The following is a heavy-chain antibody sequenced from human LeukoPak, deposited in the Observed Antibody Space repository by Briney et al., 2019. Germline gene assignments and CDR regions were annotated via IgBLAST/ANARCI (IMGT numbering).Heavy chain of an antibody. D-gene: IGHD2-15*01. CDR1: GFTFSRYA. V-gene: IGHV3-23*01. J-gene: IGHJ5*02. CDR2: ISGSGGST. Sequence: PGGSLRLSCAASGFTFSRYAMSWVRQAPGKGLEWVSAISGSGGSTYYADSVKGRFTISRDNSKNTLYLQMNSLRAEDTAVYYCAKSNQYCSGGSCSFDPWGQGTLVTVSS. CDR3: AKSNQYCSGGSCSFDP.